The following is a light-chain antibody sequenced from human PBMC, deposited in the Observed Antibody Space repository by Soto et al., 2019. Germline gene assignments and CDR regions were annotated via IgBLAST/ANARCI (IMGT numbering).Light chain of an antibody. J-gene: IGKJ1*01. Sequence: EVVLTQSPGTLSLSPGERATLSCRASQNIRGNELAWYQQKPGQAPRLLIYRGSSRATGIPDRFSGRGSGTDFTRTMSRLEPEEFAVDYCQDYGTSAPWTFGQGTKVEIK. CDR2: RGS. CDR3: QDYGTSAPWT. CDR1: QNIRGNE. V-gene: IGKV3-20*01.